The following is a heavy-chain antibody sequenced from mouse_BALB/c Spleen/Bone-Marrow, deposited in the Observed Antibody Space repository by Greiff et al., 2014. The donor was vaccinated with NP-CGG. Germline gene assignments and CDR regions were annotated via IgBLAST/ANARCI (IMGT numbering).Heavy chain of an antibody. CDR3: AIDAGTTYTRDQ. J-gene: IGHJ4*01. V-gene: IGHV3-1*02. Sequence: VQLQQSGPDLVKPSQSLSLTCTVTGYSITSYYSWHWIRQFPGNKLEWMGYIHYSGITVYNPSLKSRISITRDTSNNQFFLQLNSVATDDTAKDYCAIDAGTTYTRDQRGQGNSVTVAS. D-gene: IGHD4-1*01. CDR2: IHYSGIT. CDR1: GYSITSYYS.